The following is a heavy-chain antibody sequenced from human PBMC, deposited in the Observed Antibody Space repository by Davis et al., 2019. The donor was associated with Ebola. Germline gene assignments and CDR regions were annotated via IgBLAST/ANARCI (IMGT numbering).Heavy chain of an antibody. D-gene: IGHD2-15*01. CDR2: IYYSGST. J-gene: IGHJ6*02. CDR1: AGPVSSGSYY. Sequence: MPSETLSLTCTVSAGPVSSGSYYRSWIRQPPGKGLEWIGYIYYSGSTNYNPSLKSRVTISVDKSKHQFSLKLSSVTAADTAVYYCARRCSGGSCYYYYGMDVWGQGTTVTVSS. CDR3: ARRCSGGSCYYYYGMDV. V-gene: IGHV4-61*01.